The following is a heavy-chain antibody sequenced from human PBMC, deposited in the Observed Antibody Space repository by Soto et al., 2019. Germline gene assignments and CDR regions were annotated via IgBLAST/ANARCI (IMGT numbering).Heavy chain of an antibody. V-gene: IGHV4-31*03. J-gene: IGHJ6*02. CDR2: IYYSGST. D-gene: IGHD3-3*01. CDR3: ARDITIFGVDSYYYYYGMDV. CDR1: GDSISNSNYY. Sequence: SETLSLTCTVSGDSISNSNYYWGWIRQHPGKGLDWIGYIYYSGSTYYNPSLKSRVTISVDTSKNQFSLKLSSVTAADTAVYYCARDITIFGVDSYYYYYGMDVWGQGTTVTVSS.